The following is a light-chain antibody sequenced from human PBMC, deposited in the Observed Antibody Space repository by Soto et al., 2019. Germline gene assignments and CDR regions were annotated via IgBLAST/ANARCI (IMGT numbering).Light chain of an antibody. CDR2: GTS. CDR1: QSVNSNY. V-gene: IGKV3-20*01. J-gene: IGKJ1*01. Sequence: ESVLTQSPGTLSLSPGERATLSCRASQSVNSNYLAWYQQKPGQAPRLLIHGTSSRATGIPDRFSGSGSGTDFTLTISRLEPEDFAVYYCQQYDTSPWTFGPGTKVDIK. CDR3: QQYDTSPWT.